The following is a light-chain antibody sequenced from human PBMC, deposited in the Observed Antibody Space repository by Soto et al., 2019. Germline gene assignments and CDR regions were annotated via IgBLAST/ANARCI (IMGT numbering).Light chain of an antibody. V-gene: IGKV1-5*01. CDR2: DAS. CDR3: QQYNSYSPYT. J-gene: IGKJ2*01. Sequence: DIQMTQSPSTLSASVGDRVTITCRASQSISSWLAWYQQKPGKAPKLLIYDASSLESGVPSRFSGSGSGTEFTLTISCLQPADFATYYCQQYNSYSPYTFGQGTKLEIK. CDR1: QSISSW.